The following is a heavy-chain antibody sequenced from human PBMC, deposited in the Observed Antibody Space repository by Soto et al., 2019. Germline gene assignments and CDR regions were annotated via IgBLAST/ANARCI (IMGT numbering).Heavy chain of an antibody. Sequence: SAEACCKDPGDRIKCRSLQWAHQSHEQGLEWMGWINPNSGGTNYAQKFQGWVTMTRDTSISTAYMELSRLRSDDTAVYYCARGAFIRYFDWRSYYYYGMDVWGQGTTVTVSS. D-gene: IGHD3-9*01. CDR3: ARGAFIRYFDWRSYYYYGMDV. CDR1: GDRIKCRS. J-gene: IGHJ6*02. V-gene: IGHV1-2*04. CDR2: INPNSGGT.